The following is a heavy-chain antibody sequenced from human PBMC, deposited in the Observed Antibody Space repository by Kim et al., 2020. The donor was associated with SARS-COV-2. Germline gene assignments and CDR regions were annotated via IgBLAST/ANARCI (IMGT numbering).Heavy chain of an antibody. CDR1: GGSISSSSYY. J-gene: IGHJ5*02. D-gene: IGHD4-17*01. CDR3: ARGHDYGDSNAP. V-gene: IGHV4-39*01. Sequence: SETLSLTCTASGGSISSSSYYWGWIRQPPGKGLEWIGSINYGGSTYYNPSLKSRVTISVDTSKNQFSLKLSPVTAADTAVYYCARGHDYGDSNAPWGQGTLVTVSS. CDR2: INYGGST.